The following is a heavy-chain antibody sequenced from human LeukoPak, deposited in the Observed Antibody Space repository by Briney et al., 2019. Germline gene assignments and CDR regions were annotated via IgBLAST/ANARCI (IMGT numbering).Heavy chain of an antibody. D-gene: IGHD4-17*01. CDR1: GGSISSGNYY. V-gene: IGHV4-61*02. Sequence: SETLSLTCTVSGGSISSGNYYWSWIRQPPGKGLEWIGRIYTSGSTKYNPSLKSRVTISVDTSKNQFSLKLSSVTAADTAVYYCARERYGDIDYWGQGTLVTVSS. CDR2: IYTSGST. CDR3: ARERYGDIDY. J-gene: IGHJ4*02.